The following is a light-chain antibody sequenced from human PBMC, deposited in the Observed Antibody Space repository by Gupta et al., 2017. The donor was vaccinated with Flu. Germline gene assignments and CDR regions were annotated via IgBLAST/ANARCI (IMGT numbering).Light chain of an antibody. CDR2: LVS. CDR3: MQGTHWPWT. V-gene: IGKV2-30*02. J-gene: IGKJ1*01. CDR1: QGLGHSDGNTY. Sequence: LTLGQPACISCRSSQGLGHSDGNTYLNWFQQRPGQAPRLLFYLVSNRDSGVPDRFSGTGSGTDFTLEISRVEAEDVAVYYCMQGTHWPWTFGQGTKVDIK.